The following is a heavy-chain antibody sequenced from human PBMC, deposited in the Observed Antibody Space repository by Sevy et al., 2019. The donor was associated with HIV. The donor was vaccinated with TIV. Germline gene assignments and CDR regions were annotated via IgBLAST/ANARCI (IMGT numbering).Heavy chain of an antibody. CDR3: WRGVYGSGTYLNDY. D-gene: IGHD3-10*01. J-gene: IGHJ4*02. CDR2: INPNDGGT. CDR1: GYLFTGYY. V-gene: IGHV1-2*02. Sequence: ASVKVSCKASGYLFTGYYVHWVRQAPGQGLEWMGWINPNDGGTNDAQKFQGRVTMTTETSIRTAYMELNSLTSDDTAMFYCWRGVYGSGTYLNDYWGQGTLITVSS.